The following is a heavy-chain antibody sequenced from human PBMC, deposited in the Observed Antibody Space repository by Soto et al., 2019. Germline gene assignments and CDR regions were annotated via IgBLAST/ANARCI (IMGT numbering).Heavy chain of an antibody. J-gene: IGHJ6*02. CDR3: ARPRVLTLFGVVILGGMDV. Sequence: EVQLVETGGGLIQPGGSLRLSCAASGFTVSSNYMSWVRQAPGKGLEWVSVIYSGGSTYYADSVKGRFTISRDNSKNTLYLQMNSLRAEDTAVYYCARPRVLTLFGVVILGGMDVWGQGTTVTVSS. CDR1: GFTVSSNY. V-gene: IGHV3-53*02. CDR2: IYSGGST. D-gene: IGHD3-3*01.